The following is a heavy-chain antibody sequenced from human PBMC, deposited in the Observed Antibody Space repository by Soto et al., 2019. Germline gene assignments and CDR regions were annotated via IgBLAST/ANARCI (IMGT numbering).Heavy chain of an antibody. CDR1: GYSFTSYW. J-gene: IGHJ6*02. D-gene: IGHD3-10*01. CDR2: NDPTDSYT. Sequence: PGESLKISCKGSGYSFTSYWISWVRQMPGKGLEWMGRNDPTDSYTNYSPSFQGHVTISADKSISTAYLQWSSLKASGTAMYYCARVGLWFGGHDYSHGGTDVWGQGTAVTVS. V-gene: IGHV5-10-1*01. CDR3: ARVGLWFGGHDYSHGGTDV.